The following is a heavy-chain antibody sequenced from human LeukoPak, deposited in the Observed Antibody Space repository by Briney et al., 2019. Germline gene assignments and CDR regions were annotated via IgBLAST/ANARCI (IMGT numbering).Heavy chain of an antibody. D-gene: IGHD2-15*01. CDR3: ARVVIVPLGYYMDV. Sequence: KPSETLSLPCTVSGGSISSYYWSWIRQPPGKGLEWIGYIYYSGSTNYNPSLKSRVTISVDTSKNQFSLKLSSVTAADTAVYYCARVVIVPLGYYMDVWGKGTTVTVSS. V-gene: IGHV4-59*01. CDR1: GGSISSYY. J-gene: IGHJ6*03. CDR2: IYYSGST.